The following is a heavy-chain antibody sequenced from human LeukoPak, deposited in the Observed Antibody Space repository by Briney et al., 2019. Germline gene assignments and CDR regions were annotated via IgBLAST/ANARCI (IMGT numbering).Heavy chain of an antibody. CDR2: INHSGST. V-gene: IGHV4-34*01. CDR3: AADYYDSSGYHSAAFDY. D-gene: IGHD3-22*01. CDR1: GGSFSGYY. J-gene: IGHJ4*02. Sequence: SETLSLTCAVDGGSFSGYYWSWIRQPPGKGLEWIGEINHSGSTNYNPSLKSRVTISVDTSKNQFSLKLSSVTAADTAVYYCAADYYDSSGYHSAAFDYWGQGTLVTVSP.